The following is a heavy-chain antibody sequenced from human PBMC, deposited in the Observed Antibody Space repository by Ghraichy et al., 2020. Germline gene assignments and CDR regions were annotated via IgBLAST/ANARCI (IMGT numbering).Heavy chain of an antibody. CDR3: ASERGSGRYIDY. V-gene: IGHV4-39*01. CDR1: GGSISSSSYY. D-gene: IGHD6-19*01. Sequence: SETLSLTCTVSGGSISSSSYYWGWIRQPPGKGLEWIGSIYYSGSTYYNPSLKSRVTISVDTSKNQFSLKLSSVTAADTAVYYCASERGSGRYIDYWGQGTLVTVSS. J-gene: IGHJ4*02. CDR2: IYYSGST.